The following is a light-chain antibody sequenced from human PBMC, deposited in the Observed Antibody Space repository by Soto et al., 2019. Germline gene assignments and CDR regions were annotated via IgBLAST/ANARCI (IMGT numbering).Light chain of an antibody. Sequence: EIVLTRSPATLALSPGQRATLSCRASQNIDTYLAWYQQMPGQAPRLLIYDTSNRATGIPARFSGSGSGTDFTLTISSLEPEDFAVYYCQHRDNWPLTFGGGTKLEI. V-gene: IGKV3-11*01. J-gene: IGKJ4*01. CDR1: QNIDTY. CDR2: DTS. CDR3: QHRDNWPLT.